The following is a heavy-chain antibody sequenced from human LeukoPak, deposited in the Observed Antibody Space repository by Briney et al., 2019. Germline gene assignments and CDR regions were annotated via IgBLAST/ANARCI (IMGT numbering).Heavy chain of an antibody. CDR1: GFTFSSYA. Sequence: GRSLRLSCAASGFTFSSYAMHWVRQTPGKGLEWVAVLWYDGSNKYYADSVKGRFTISRDNSKNTLYLQMNSLRVEDTAVYYCSRGIDGYDSIVDYWGQGTLVTVSS. CDR3: SRGIDGYDSIVDY. D-gene: IGHD5-24*01. CDR2: LWYDGSNK. V-gene: IGHV3-33*01. J-gene: IGHJ4*02.